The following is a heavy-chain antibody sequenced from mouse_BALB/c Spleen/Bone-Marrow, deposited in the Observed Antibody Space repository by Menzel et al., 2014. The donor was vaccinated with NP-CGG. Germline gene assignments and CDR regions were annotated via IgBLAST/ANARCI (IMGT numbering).Heavy chain of an antibody. CDR1: GYSITSGYY. Sequence: EVQLQQSGPGLVKPSQSLSLTCSVTGYSITSGYYWNWIRQFPGNKLEWMGYISYDGSNNYNPSLKNRISITRDTSKNQFFLKLNSVTTEDTATYYCASDNLDYWGQGTTLTVSS. CDR3: ASDNLDY. V-gene: IGHV3-6*02. J-gene: IGHJ2*01. CDR2: ISYDGSN.